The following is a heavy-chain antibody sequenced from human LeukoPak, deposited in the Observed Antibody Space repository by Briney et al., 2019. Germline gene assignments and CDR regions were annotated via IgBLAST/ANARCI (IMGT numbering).Heavy chain of an antibody. J-gene: IGHJ5*02. CDR3: ARNVGSVPAAIYNWFDP. V-gene: IGHV1-18*01. Sequence: EASVKVSCKASGYTFTSYGISWVRQAPAQGLAWMGWISAYNGNTNYAQKLQGRVTMTTDTSTSTAYMGLRSLRYDDTAVYYCARNVGSVPAAIYNWFDPWGQGTLVTVSS. D-gene: IGHD2-2*01. CDR1: GYTFTSYG. CDR2: ISAYNGNT.